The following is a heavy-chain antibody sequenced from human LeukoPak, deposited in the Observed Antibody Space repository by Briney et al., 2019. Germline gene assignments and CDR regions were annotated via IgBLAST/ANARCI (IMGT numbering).Heavy chain of an antibody. CDR2: IYPGDSDT. J-gene: IGHJ5*02. D-gene: IGHD2-2*01. V-gene: IGHV5-51*01. CDR3: ARGFRYCSSTSCPELDWFDP. Sequence: GESLKISCKGSGYSFTSYWIGWVRQMPGKGLEWMGIIYPGDSDTRYSPSFQGQVTISADKSISTAYLQWSSLKASDTAMYYCARGFRYCSSTSCPELDWFDPWGQGTLVTVSS. CDR1: GYSFTSYW.